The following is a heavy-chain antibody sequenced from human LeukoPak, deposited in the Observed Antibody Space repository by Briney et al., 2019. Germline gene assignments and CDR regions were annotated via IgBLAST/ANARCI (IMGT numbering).Heavy chain of an antibody. D-gene: IGHD3-3*01. CDR3: ARESKFGVVILGAFDI. CDR1: GGTFSSYA. Sequence: ASVKVSCKASGGTFSSYAISWVRQAPGQGLEWMGRIIPILGIANYAQKFQGRVTITADKSTSTAYMELSSLRSEDTAVYYCARESKFGVVILGAFDIWGQGTMVTVSS. J-gene: IGHJ3*02. V-gene: IGHV1-69*04. CDR2: IIPILGIA.